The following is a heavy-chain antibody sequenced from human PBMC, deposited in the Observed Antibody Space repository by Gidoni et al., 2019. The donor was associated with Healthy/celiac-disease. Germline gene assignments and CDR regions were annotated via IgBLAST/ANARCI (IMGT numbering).Heavy chain of an antibody. Sequence: EVQLVESGGGLVQPARSLRLSCAASGSTFDDYAMHWVRQAPGKGLEWVSGISWNSGSIGYADSVKGRFTISRDNAKNSLYLQMNSLRAEDTALYYCAKAQGRQQQNYLLRFYYGMDVWGQGTTVTVSS. V-gene: IGHV3-9*01. CDR2: ISWNSGSI. CDR3: AKAQGRQQQNYLLRFYYGMDV. J-gene: IGHJ6*02. CDR1: GSTFDDYA. D-gene: IGHD3-16*01.